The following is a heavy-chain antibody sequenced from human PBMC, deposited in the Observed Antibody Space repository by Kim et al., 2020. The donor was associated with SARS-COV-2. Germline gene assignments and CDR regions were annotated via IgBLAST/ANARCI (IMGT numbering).Heavy chain of an antibody. CDR3: ARDGSFRPWPTYFDY. CDR2: IWYDGSNK. V-gene: IGHV3-33*01. J-gene: IGHJ4*02. CDR1: GFTFSSYG. Sequence: GGSLRLSCAASGFTFSSYGMHWVRQAPGKGLEWVAVIWYDGSNKYYADSVKGRFTISRDNSKNTLYLQMNSLRAEDTAVYYCARDGSFRPWPTYFDYWGQGTLVTVSS. D-gene: IGHD1-26*01.